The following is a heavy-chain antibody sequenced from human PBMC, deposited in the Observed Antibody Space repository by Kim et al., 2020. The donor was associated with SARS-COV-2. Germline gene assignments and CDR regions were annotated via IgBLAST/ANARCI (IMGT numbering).Heavy chain of an antibody. V-gene: IGHV3-49*03. CDR3: TRDEVVVTTPADYYYYGMDV. CDR1: GFTFGDYA. D-gene: IGHD3-22*01. J-gene: IGHJ6*02. CDR2: IRSKAYGGTT. Sequence: GGSLRLSCTASGFTFGDYAMSWFRQAPGKGLEWVGFIRSKAYGGTTEYAASVKGRFTISRDDSKSIAYLQMNSLKTEDTAVYYCTRDEVVVTTPADYYYYGMDVWGQGTTVTVSS.